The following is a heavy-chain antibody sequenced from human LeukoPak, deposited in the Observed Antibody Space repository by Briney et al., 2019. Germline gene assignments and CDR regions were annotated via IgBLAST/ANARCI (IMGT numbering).Heavy chain of an antibody. Sequence: GGSLRLSCAASGFTFSSNAMSWVRQAPGKGLEWVSAISGSGGDTYYADSVKGRYTISRDNSKNTLYLQMNSLRAEDTAVYYCAKDWGGQWLLDASDIWGQGTMVTVSS. CDR3: AKDWGGQWLLDASDI. V-gene: IGHV3-23*01. D-gene: IGHD3-22*01. J-gene: IGHJ3*02. CDR2: ISGSGGDT. CDR1: GFTFSSNA.